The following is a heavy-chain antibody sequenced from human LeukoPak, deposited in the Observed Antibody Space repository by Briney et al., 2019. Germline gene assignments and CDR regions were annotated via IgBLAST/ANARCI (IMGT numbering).Heavy chain of an antibody. D-gene: IGHD4-17*01. V-gene: IGHV4-59*08. J-gene: IGHJ4*02. CDR2: IYYSGST. CDR1: GGSISSYY. Sequence: SETLSLTCTVSGGSISSYYWSWIRQPPGKGLEWIEYIYYSGSTNYNPSLKSRVTISVDTSKNQFSLKLSSVTAADTAVYYCARQRSTVTFDYWGQGTLVTVSS. CDR3: ARQRSTVTFDY.